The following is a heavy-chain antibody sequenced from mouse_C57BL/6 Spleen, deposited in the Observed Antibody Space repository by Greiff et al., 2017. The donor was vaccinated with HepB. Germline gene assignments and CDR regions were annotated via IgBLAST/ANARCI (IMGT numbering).Heavy chain of an antibody. D-gene: IGHD2-4*01. CDR3: ARSYYDYDGGYFDV. V-gene: IGHV1-22*01. CDR2: INPNNGGT. J-gene: IGHJ1*03. Sequence: VQLQQSGPELVKPGASVKMSCKASGYTFTDYNMHWVKQSHGKSLEWIGYINPNNGGTSYNQKFKGKATLTVNKSSCTAYMELRSLTSEDSAVYYCARSYYDYDGGYFDVWGTGTTVTVSS. CDR1: GYTFTDYN.